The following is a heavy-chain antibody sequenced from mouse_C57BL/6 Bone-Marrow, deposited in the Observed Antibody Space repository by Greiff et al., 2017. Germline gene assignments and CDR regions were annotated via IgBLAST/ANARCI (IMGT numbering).Heavy chain of an antibody. Sequence: QVQLQQSGAELARPGASVKMSCKASGYTFTSYTMHWVKQRPGQGLEWIGYINPSSGYTKYNQKFKDKATLTADNSSSTAYMQLSSLTSEDSAVYYCARGNYYAMDYWGQGTSVTVSS. V-gene: IGHV1-4*01. J-gene: IGHJ4*01. CDR1: GYTFTSYT. CDR2: INPSSGYT. CDR3: ARGNYYAMDY.